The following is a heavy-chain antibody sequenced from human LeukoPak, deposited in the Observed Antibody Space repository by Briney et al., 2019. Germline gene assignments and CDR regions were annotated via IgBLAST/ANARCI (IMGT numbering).Heavy chain of an antibody. Sequence: SETLSLTCTVSGGSISSGDYYWSWIRQHPGKGLEWIGNIDYSGSTYYNPSLMSRVTISVDTSKNQFSLKLSSVTAADTAVYYCARGGIRGRVFDYWGQGTLVTVSS. J-gene: IGHJ4*02. V-gene: IGHV4-31*03. CDR3: ARGGIRGRVFDY. D-gene: IGHD3-16*01. CDR2: IDYSGST. CDR1: GGSISSGDYY.